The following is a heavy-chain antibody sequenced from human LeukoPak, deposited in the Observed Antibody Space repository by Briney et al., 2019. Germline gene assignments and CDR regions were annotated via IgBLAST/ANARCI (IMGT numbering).Heavy chain of an antibody. J-gene: IGHJ3*02. CDR1: GGTFSSYT. D-gene: IGHD2-15*01. CDR3: ARDPAGGTDAFDI. Sequence: ASVKVSCKASGGTFSSYTISWVRQAPGQGLEWMGRIIPILGIANYAQKFQGRVTITADKSTSTAYMELSSLRSEDTAAYYCARDPAGGTDAFDIWGQGTMDTVSS. V-gene: IGHV1-69*04. CDR2: IIPILGIA.